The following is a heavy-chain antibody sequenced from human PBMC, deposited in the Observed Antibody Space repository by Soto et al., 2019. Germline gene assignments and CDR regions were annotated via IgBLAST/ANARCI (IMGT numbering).Heavy chain of an antibody. J-gene: IGHJ4*02. D-gene: IGHD6-19*01. CDR2: IYNNETF. V-gene: IGHV4-61*01. CDR1: GASVSSGSFY. CDR3: ARVPLRYSSSHNFDS. Sequence: SETLSLTCSVSGASVSSGSFYWSWIRQPPGKGLEWIGFIYNNETFNYNPSLKSRVTLSVDTSRHQFSLKLSSVTAADTAVYYCARVPLRYSSSHNFDSWGQGALVTVS.